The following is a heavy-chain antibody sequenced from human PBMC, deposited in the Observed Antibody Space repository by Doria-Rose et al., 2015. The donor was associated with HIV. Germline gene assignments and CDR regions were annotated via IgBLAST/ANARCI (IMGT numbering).Heavy chain of an antibody. CDR3: ARGGAFDAFDI. D-gene: IGHD3-10*01. J-gene: IGHJ3*02. V-gene: IGHV4-34*01. CDR1: GGSFSGYY. Sequence: QVQLQQWGAGLLKPSETLSLSCAVYGGSFSGYYWSWIRQPPGKGLEWIGEIDHSGTTQYNPSLKSRVAISVDTSKNQSSLKLTSVTAADTAVYYCARGGAFDAFDIWGQRTMVTVSS. CDR2: IDHSGTT.